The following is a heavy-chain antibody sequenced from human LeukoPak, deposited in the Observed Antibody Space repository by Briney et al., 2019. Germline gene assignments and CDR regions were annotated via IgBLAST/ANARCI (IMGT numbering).Heavy chain of an antibody. V-gene: IGHV3-9*01. Sequence: GGSLRLSCAASGFTFDDYAMHWVRQAPGKGLEWVSGISWNSGSIGYADSVKGRFTISRDNAKNSLYLQMNSLRAEDTALYYCAKDIHYDSWSGYSRLAFDYWGQGTLVTVSS. D-gene: IGHD3-3*01. CDR2: ISWNSGSI. J-gene: IGHJ4*02. CDR3: AKDIHYDSWSGYSRLAFDY. CDR1: GFTFDDYA.